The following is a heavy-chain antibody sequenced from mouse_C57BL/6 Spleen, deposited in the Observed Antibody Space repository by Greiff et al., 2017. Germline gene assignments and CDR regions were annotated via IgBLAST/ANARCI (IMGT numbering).Heavy chain of an antibody. CDR3: TRVDYGNFWYFDV. V-gene: IGHV5-9-1*02. D-gene: IGHD2-1*01. Sequence: EVKLVESGEGLVKPGGSLKLSCAASGFTFSSYAMSWVRQTPEKRLAWVAYISSGGDYIYYADTVKGRFTISRDNARNTLYLQMSSLKSEDTAMYYCTRVDYGNFWYFDVWGTGTTVTVSS. J-gene: IGHJ1*03. CDR2: ISSGGDYI. CDR1: GFTFSSYA.